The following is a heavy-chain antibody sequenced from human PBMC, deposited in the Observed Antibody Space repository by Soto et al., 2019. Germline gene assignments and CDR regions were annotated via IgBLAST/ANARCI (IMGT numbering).Heavy chain of an antibody. D-gene: IGHD3-10*01. Sequence: QVQLVQSGAELKKPGASVKVSCKASGYTFSNYDMNWVRQATGQGPEWIGWVNPNNGDTGYAQKFQGRVTLTTDISTTTAYMELTSLLSEDKAIYYCAKVSRKGSAIDFDYWGQGTLITVSS. V-gene: IGHV1-8*01. J-gene: IGHJ4*02. CDR2: VNPNNGDT. CDR3: AKVSRKGSAIDFDY. CDR1: GYTFSNYD.